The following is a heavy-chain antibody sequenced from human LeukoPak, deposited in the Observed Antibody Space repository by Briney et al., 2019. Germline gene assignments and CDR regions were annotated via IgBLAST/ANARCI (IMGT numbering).Heavy chain of an antibody. J-gene: IGHJ6*03. D-gene: IGHD2-21*02. CDR1: GGTFSSYA. CDR2: IIPIFGTA. CDR3: ARAEFVVVTAEIYYYYYMDV. Sequence: GASVKVSCKASGGTFSSYAISWVRQAPGQGLEWMGGIIPIFGTANYAQKFQGRVTITADESTSTAYMELSSLRSEDTAVYYCARAEFVVVTAEIYYYYYMDVWGKGTTVTISS. V-gene: IGHV1-69*13.